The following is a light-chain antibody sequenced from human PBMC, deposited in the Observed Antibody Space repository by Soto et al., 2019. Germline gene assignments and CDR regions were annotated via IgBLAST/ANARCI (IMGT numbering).Light chain of an antibody. Sequence: DIQMTQSPSSLSASVGDRVTITCRASQGIAYYLAWYQQKPGKAPKLLIYEASTLQSGVPSRFSGSGSGTDFTLTISGLQPEDVATYYCQKYNSDPEAFGGGTKVDIK. J-gene: IGKJ4*01. CDR3: QKYNSDPEA. CDR2: EAS. V-gene: IGKV1-27*01. CDR1: QGIAYY.